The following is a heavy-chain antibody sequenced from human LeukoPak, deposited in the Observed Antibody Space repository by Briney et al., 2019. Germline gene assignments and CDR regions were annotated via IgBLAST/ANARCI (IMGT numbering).Heavy chain of an antibody. CDR2: IGGSGYKT. Sequence: GGSLRLSCAASGFTFGNFAMSWVRQTPGKGLEWVSGIGGSGYKTQYADSVKGRFAISRDNSQKTLYLQMNSLRAEDTAVYYCAKDLEDTFYDFWSGSYYMDVWGKGATVTVSS. CDR1: GFTFGNFA. V-gene: IGHV3-23*01. CDR3: AKDLEDTFYDFWSGSYYMDV. J-gene: IGHJ6*03. D-gene: IGHD3-3*01.